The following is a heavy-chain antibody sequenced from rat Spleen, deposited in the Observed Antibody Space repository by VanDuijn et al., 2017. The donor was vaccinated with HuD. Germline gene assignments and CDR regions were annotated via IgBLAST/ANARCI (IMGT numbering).Heavy chain of an antibody. V-gene: IGHV5-7*01. Sequence: EVQLVESGGGLVQPGRSMKLSCAASGFTFSDYYMGWVRQAPKKGLEWVATINYDGSSTYFRDSVKGRFTISRDNAKTTLYLQMDSLRSEDTATYYRATSNWDCFDYWGQGVMVTVSS. J-gene: IGHJ2*01. CDR1: GFTFSDYY. CDR2: INYDGSST. D-gene: IGHD5-1*01. CDR3: ATSNWDCFDY.